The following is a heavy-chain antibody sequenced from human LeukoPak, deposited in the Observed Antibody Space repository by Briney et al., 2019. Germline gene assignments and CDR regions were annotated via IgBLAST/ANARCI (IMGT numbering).Heavy chain of an antibody. D-gene: IGHD3-22*01. J-gene: IGHJ4*02. CDR2: MYLSGTT. V-gene: IGHV4-4*02. CDR1: GDSINSLDL. Sequence: PSETLSLTCTVSGDSINSLDLWSWVRPPPGKGLEWIGEMYLSGTTHSNPSVKSRVTISIDKSKNRFFLNLSSVTAADTAVYYCAGLVGRYSSGLYYYYFDYWGQGTLVTVSS. CDR3: AGLVGRYSSGLYYYYFDY.